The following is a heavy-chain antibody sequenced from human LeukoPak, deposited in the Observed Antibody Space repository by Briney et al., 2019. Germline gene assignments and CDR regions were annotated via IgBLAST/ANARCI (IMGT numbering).Heavy chain of an antibody. D-gene: IGHD3-10*01. CDR1: GGSISSGDYP. V-gene: IGHV4-30-2*01. Sequence: SQTLSLTCTVSGGSISSGDYPWSWIRQPPGKGLEWIGYIFHTGHTPYNPSLKSRVTISVGMSKNQLSLRLTSVTAADTAVYYCARGFYGAGSHFDFWGQGTLVTVSS. J-gene: IGHJ4*02. CDR2: IFHTGHT. CDR3: ARGFYGAGSHFDF.